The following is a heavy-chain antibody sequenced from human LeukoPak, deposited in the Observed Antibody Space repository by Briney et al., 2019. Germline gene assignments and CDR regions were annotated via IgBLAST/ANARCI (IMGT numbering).Heavy chain of an antibody. CDR2: IKQDGSEK. Sequence: GGSLRLSCAASGFTFSSYWMSWVRQAPGKGLEWVANIKQDGSEKYYVDSVKGRFTISRDNAKNSLYLQMNSLRAEDTAVYYCATGGGFGWYYFDYWGQGTLVTVSS. J-gene: IGHJ4*02. CDR1: GFTFSSYW. CDR3: ATGGGFGWYYFDY. D-gene: IGHD3-10*01. V-gene: IGHV3-7*03.